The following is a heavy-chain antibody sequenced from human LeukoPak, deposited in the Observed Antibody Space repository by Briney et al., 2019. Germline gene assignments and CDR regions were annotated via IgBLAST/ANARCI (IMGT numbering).Heavy chain of an antibody. CDR1: GDTFSSSG. D-gene: IGHD3-10*01. CDR3: ARIPMGHLYGRHV. V-gene: IGHV1-69*04. Sequence: ASVKVSCKASGDTFSSSGISWGRQAPGQGLEWMGRIIRIMGVARYAQKFQGRVTITADKSTSTAYMELRSLTSDDTGLYYCARIPMGHLYGRHVWGQGTTVSVS. J-gene: IGHJ6*02. CDR2: IIRIMGVA.